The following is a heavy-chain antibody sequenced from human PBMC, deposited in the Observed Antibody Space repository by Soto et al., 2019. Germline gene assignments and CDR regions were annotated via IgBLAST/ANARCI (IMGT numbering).Heavy chain of an antibody. V-gene: IGHV3-9*01. CDR2: ISWQSGSI. D-gene: IGHD6-6*01. CDR3: AKDMFSSSSAATFDY. J-gene: IGHJ4*02. Sequence: EVQLVESGGGLAQPGRSLRLSCAASGFIFDDYAMHWVLQAPGKGLEWVSGISWQSGSIRYADSVKGRFTISRDNAKNPLYLQMNSLRVEDTALYYCAKDMFSSSSAATFDYWGQGILVTVSS. CDR1: GFIFDDYA.